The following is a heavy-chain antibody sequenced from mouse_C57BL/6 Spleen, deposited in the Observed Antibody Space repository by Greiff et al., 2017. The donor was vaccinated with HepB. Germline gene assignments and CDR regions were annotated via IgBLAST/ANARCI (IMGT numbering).Heavy chain of an antibody. Sequence: QVQLQQPGAELVKPGASVKMSCKASGYTFTSYWITWVKQRPGQGLEWIGDIYPGSGSTNYNEKFKSKATLTVDTSSSTAYMHLSSLTSEDSAVYYCTRSPYYSNYDRYFDVWGTGTTVTVSS. J-gene: IGHJ1*03. CDR1: GYTFTSYW. CDR3: TRSPYYSNYDRYFDV. CDR2: IYPGSGST. V-gene: IGHV1-55*01. D-gene: IGHD2-5*01.